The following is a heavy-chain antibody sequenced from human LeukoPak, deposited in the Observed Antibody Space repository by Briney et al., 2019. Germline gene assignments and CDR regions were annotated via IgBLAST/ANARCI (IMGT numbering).Heavy chain of an antibody. V-gene: IGHV5-51*01. CDR1: GYTFTSYW. D-gene: IGHD2-15*01. Sequence: GEPLKISCKGPGYTFTSYWIGWVRQMPGEGLEGMGIIFPGDSDTITRDSSSFQGQVTISADKSISTAFLQWSSLKASDTAMYYCAKSSPRGYGAFDIWGQGTMVTVSS. CDR3: AKSSPRGYGAFDI. CDR2: IFPGDSDTIT. J-gene: IGHJ3*02.